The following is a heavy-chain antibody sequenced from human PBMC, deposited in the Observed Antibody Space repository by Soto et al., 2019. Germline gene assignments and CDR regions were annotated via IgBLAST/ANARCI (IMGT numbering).Heavy chain of an antibody. CDR3: TTDLGYCSSTSCYRFDY. V-gene: IGHV3-15*01. D-gene: IGHD2-2*01. J-gene: IGHJ4*02. CDR2: IKSKTDGGTT. Sequence: GGSLRLSCAASGFTFSNAWMSWVRQAPGKGLEWVGRIKSKTDGGTTDYAAPVKGRFTISRDDSKNTLYLQMNSLKTEDTAVYYCTTDLGYCSSTSCYRFDYWGQGTLVTVPS. CDR1: GFTFSNAW.